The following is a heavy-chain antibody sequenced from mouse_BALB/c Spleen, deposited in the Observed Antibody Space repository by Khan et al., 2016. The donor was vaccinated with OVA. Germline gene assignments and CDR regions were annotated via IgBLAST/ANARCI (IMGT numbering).Heavy chain of an antibody. Sequence: VQPGGSRKLSCAASGFTFSDYGMAWVLQAPGKGPEWVAFISDLAYTLYYADTVTVRFTISRENAKNTLYLEMSSLRSEDTAIYYCARGGGTAPFAYWGLGTLVTVSA. CDR1: GFTFSDYG. V-gene: IGHV5-15*02. J-gene: IGHJ3*01. CDR2: ISDLAYTL. CDR3: ARGGGTAPFAY. D-gene: IGHD1-2*01.